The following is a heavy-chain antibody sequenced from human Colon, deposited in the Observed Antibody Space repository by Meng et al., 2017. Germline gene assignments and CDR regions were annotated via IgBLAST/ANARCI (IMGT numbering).Heavy chain of an antibody. CDR2: INHSGST. D-gene: IGHD6-13*01. CDR1: GGSFSGYY. Sequence: QVQLQQGGAGLLKPSETLSLTCAVYGGSFSGYYWSWIRQPPGKGLEWIGEINHSGSTNYNPSLKSRVTISVDTSKNQFSLKLSSVTAADTAVYYCARGRSGSSWYGGDYWGQGTLVTVSS. V-gene: IGHV4-34*01. CDR3: ARGRSGSSWYGGDY. J-gene: IGHJ4*02.